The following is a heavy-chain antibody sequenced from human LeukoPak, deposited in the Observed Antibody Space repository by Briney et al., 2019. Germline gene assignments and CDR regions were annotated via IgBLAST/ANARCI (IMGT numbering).Heavy chain of an antibody. Sequence: GASVKVSCKASGGTFSSYAISWVRQAPGQGLEWMGGIIPIFGTANCAQKFQGRVTITADESTSTAYMELSSLRSEDTAVYYCASQVTIFGVVITPHYYYMDVWGKGTTVTVSS. D-gene: IGHD3-3*01. CDR3: ASQVTIFGVVITPHYYYMDV. CDR1: GGTFSSYA. J-gene: IGHJ6*03. CDR2: IIPIFGTA. V-gene: IGHV1-69*13.